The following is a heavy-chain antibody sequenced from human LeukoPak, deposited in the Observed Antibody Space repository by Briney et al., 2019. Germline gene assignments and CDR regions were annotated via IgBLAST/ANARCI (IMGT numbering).Heavy chain of an antibody. V-gene: IGHV3-74*01. J-gene: IGHJ6*02. Sequence: VGCLRLSCAPSGFTFSSYWIHCVRQAPGKGLVWVSRINSDASSTTYADSVKGRFTISRDNAKNTLYLQMNSLRAEDTAMYCCASGQLSSHSLLDVWGQGTTVTVSS. CDR3: ASGQLSSHSLLDV. CDR1: GFTFSSYW. CDR2: INSDASST. D-gene: IGHD1-1*01.